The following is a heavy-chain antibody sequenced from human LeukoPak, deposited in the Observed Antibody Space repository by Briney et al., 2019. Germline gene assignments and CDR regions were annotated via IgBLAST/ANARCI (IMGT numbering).Heavy chain of an antibody. V-gene: IGHV3-23*01. CDR2: ISGSGGST. CDR3: AKGAKDYDFWSGYQNGYFDY. Sequence: GGSLRLSCAASGFTFSSYAMSWVRQAPGKGLEWVSAISGSGGSTYYADSVKGRFTISRDNSKNTLYLQMNSLRAEDTAVYYCAKGAKDYDFWSGYQNGYFDYWGQGTLVTVSS. J-gene: IGHJ4*02. CDR1: GFTFSSYA. D-gene: IGHD3-3*01.